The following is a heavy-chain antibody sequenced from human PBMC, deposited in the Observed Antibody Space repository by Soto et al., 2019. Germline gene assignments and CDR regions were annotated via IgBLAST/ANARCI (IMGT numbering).Heavy chain of an antibody. CDR1: GGSISSGDYY. J-gene: IGHJ6*02. CDR3: ARDQSYGDYYYGMDV. CDR2: IYYSGST. V-gene: IGHV4-30-4*01. Sequence: SETLSLTCTVSGGSISSGDYYWSWIRQPPGKGLEWIGYIYYSGSTYYNPSLKSRVTISVDTSKNQFSLKLSSVTAADTAVYYCARDQSYGDYYYGMDVWGQGTTVTVSS. D-gene: IGHD4-17*01.